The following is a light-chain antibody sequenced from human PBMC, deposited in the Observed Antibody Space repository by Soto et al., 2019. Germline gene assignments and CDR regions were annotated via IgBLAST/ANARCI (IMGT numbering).Light chain of an antibody. CDR1: QTVSRSY. CDR2: GTS. Sequence: VLTHSAGALSLSPGERATLSCRASQTVSRSYLAWYQQRPGQAPRLLISGTSRRATGIPDRFSGGGSGTDFTLTISRLEPEDFALYYCQQYDSSLITFGQGTRLEIK. V-gene: IGKV3-20*01. J-gene: IGKJ5*01. CDR3: QQYDSSLIT.